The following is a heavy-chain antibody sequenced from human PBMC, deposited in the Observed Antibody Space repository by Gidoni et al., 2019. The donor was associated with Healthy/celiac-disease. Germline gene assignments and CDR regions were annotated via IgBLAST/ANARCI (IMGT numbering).Heavy chain of an antibody. J-gene: IGHJ4*02. CDR2: HNHSGST. V-gene: IGHV4-34*01. D-gene: IGHD5-18*01. CDR3: ARGIDPRRCSGIQLCPIHKDFDY. Sequence: QLPGKGLEWIREHNHSGSTNYNPSLKSRVTISVDTSKNQFSLKLSSVTAADTAVYYCARGIDPRRCSGIQLCPIHKDFDYWGQGTLVTVSS.